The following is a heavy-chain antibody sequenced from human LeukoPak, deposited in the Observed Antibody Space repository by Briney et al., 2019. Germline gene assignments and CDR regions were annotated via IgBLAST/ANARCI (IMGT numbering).Heavy chain of an antibody. CDR2: IYYSGST. V-gene: IGHV4-39*01. J-gene: IGHJ4*02. CDR3: ARRTESNFDY. CDR1: GGSISSTSYY. Sequence: SETLSLTCTVSGGSISSTSYYWGWIRQPRGKGLEGIGSIYYSGSTYYTPSLKSRLTISVDTSKHLFSLKLSSVTAADTAVYYCARRTESNFDYWGQGTLVTVSS. D-gene: IGHD1-14*01.